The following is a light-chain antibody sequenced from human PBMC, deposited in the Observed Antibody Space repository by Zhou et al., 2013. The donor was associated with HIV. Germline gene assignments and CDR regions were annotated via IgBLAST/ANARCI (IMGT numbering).Light chain of an antibody. V-gene: IGKV1-8*01. CDR1: QTISNY. Sequence: IRITQSPSSLSASTGDRVTITCRASQTISNYLAWYQQKPGKAPKLLIYAASTLQSGVPSRFSGSGSGTDFTLTISCLQSEDFATYYCQQYYAYPPWTFGPGTKVEIK. CDR3: QQYYAYPPWT. CDR2: AAS. J-gene: IGKJ1*01.